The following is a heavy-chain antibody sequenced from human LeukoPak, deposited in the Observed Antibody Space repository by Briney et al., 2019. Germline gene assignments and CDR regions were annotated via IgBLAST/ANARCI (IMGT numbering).Heavy chain of an antibody. CDR1: GYTFTSYD. D-gene: IGHD2-2*01. J-gene: IGHJ6*02. CDR2: MNPNSGNT. CDR3: AREASLVVPAATRDYYYGMDV. Sequence: ASVKVSCKASGYTFTSYDINWVRQATGQGLEWMGWMNPNSGNTGYAQKFQGRVTMTRNTSISTAYMELSSLRSEDTAVYYCAREASLVVPAATRDYYYGMDVSGQGTTVTVSS. V-gene: IGHV1-8*01.